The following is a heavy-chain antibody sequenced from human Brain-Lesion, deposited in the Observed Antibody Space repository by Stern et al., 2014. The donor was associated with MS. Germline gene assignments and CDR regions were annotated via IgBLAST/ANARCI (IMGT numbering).Heavy chain of an antibody. CDR1: GGSISSGGYY. Sequence: QVQLVESGPGLVKPSQTLSLSCTVSGGSISSGGYYWSWIRQPAGKGLEWIGRIFNSGSTSYTPSRKSRVTISIDTSKTQFSLRLNSMTAADTAVYYCARGRVVPGFQYYATDVWGQGTTVIVSS. CDR2: IFNSGST. D-gene: IGHD2-2*01. V-gene: IGHV4-61*02. CDR3: ARGRVVPGFQYYATDV. J-gene: IGHJ6*02.